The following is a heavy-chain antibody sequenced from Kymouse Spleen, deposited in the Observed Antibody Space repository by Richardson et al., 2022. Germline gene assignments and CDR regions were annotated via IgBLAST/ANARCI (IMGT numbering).Heavy chain of an antibody. CDR1: GFTFDDYA. D-gene: IGHD6-13*01. J-gene: IGHJ6*02. CDR3: AKEETAAADYYGMDV. V-gene: IGHV3-9*01. CDR2: ISWNSGSI. Sequence: EVQLVESGGGLVQPGRSLRLSCAASGFTFDDYAMHWVRQAPGKGLEWVSGISWNSGSIGYADSVKGRFTISRDNAKNSLYLQMNSLRAEDTALYYCAKEETAAADYYGMDVWGQGTTVTVSS.